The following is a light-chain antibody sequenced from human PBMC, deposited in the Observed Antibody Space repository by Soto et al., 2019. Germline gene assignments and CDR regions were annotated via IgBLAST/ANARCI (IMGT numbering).Light chain of an antibody. CDR2: EVT. Sequence: QSALTQPPSASGSPGQSVTISCTGSNVGEYDYVSWYQQHPGKAPKLMIHEVTKRPSGVPDRFSGSKSGNTASLTVSGLQAEDEADYYCSSYAGSDNPYVFGTGTKVTVL. V-gene: IGLV2-8*01. CDR1: NVGEYDY. J-gene: IGLJ1*01. CDR3: SSYAGSDNPYV.